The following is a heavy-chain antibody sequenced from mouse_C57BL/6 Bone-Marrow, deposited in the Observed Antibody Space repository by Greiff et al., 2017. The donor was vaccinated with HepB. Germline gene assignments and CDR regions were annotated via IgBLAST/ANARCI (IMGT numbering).Heavy chain of an antibody. CDR2: IYTRDGST. D-gene: IGHD2-4*01. J-gene: IGHJ3*01. CDR1: GYTFTSYD. Sequence: QVQLQQSGPELVKPGASVKLSCKASGYTFTSYDINWVKQRPGKGLEWIGWIYTRDGSTKYNEKFKGKATLTVDTSSSTAYMELHSLTSEDSAVYFCARDDYDRAWFAYWGQGTLVTVSA. V-gene: IGHV1-85*01. CDR3: ARDDYDRAWFAY.